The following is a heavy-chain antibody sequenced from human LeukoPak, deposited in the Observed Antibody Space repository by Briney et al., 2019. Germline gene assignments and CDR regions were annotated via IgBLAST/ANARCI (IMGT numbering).Heavy chain of an antibody. Sequence: PGGSLRLSCAASGFTFSDHWMSWVRQVPGKGLEWVADIKKDGSEKNEVDSAKGRFTISRDNAKNSLYLEMNSLRAEDTAVYYCARGEEVPNYYGSVPPGYWGQGTLVTVSS. CDR1: GFTFSDHW. D-gene: IGHD3-10*01. J-gene: IGHJ4*02. CDR2: IKKDGSEK. CDR3: ARGEEVPNYYGSVPPGY. V-gene: IGHV3-7*01.